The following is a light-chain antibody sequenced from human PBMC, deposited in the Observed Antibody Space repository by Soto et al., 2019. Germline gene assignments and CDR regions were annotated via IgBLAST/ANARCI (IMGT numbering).Light chain of an antibody. CDR1: NSNIGINT. CDR2: GNN. Sequence: QSVLTQPPSASGTPGQRVIISCSGSNSNIGINTVNWYQQLPGTAPKLLNYGNNQRPSGVPDRFSGSKSGTSASLAISGLQSEDEADYYCAAWDDSLNGVVFGGVTKLTVL. CDR3: AAWDDSLNGVV. J-gene: IGLJ2*01. V-gene: IGLV1-44*01.